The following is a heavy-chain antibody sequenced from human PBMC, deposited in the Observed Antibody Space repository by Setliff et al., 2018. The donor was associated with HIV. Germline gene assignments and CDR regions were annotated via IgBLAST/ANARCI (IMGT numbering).Heavy chain of an antibody. CDR2: IYYSGSA. J-gene: IGHJ4*02. Sequence: PSETLSLTCTVSRDSIRNGAYYWGWIRQPPGKGLEWIGSIYYSGSAYYNPSFKSRVTLSVDTSENLFSLRLSSVTAADTAVYFCARGGTVSADFDSWGQGTLVTVSS. CDR1: RDSIRNGAYY. CDR3: ARGGTVSADFDS. D-gene: IGHD6-19*01. V-gene: IGHV4-39*07.